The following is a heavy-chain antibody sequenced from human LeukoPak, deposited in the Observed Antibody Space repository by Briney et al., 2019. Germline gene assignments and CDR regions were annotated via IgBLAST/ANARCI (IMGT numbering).Heavy chain of an antibody. D-gene: IGHD3-9*01. J-gene: IGHJ6*02. V-gene: IGHV1-18*01. Sequence: ASEKVSCKASGYTFTSYGISWVRQAPGQGLEWMGWISAYNGNTKYAQKLQGRVTMTTDTSTRTAYMELRSLSSDDTAVYYCSRDRYYDILTGDGYYYYGMDVWGQGTTVTVSS. CDR2: ISAYNGNT. CDR3: SRDRYYDILTGDGYYYYGMDV. CDR1: GYTFTSYG.